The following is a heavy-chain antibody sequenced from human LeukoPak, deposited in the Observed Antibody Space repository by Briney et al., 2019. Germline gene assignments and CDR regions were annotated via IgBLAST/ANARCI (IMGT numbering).Heavy chain of an antibody. J-gene: IGHJ5*02. Sequence: GGSLRLSCAASGFTFTYYAMHWVRQAPGKGLEWVAVISSDGSNKYYADSVKGRFTVSRDNSKNTVYLHMNSLRAEDTAVYYCARGVGSSSGGWFDPWGQGTLVTVSS. CDR1: GFTFTYYA. D-gene: IGHD6-13*01. V-gene: IGHV3-30-3*01. CDR2: ISSDGSNK. CDR3: ARGVGSSSGGWFDP.